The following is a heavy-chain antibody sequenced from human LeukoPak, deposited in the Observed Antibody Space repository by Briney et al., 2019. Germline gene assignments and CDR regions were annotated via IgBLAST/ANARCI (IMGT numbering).Heavy chain of an antibody. CDR2: IRSNTYGGTT. V-gene: IGHV3-49*04. Sequence: GGSLRLSCTASGFTFGDYAMSWVRQAPGKVLEWIGIIRSNTYGGTTEYAASVKGRFTISRDDSKSIAYLQMNSLKTEDTAVYYCIRGGLWDVTGYWGQGTLVTVSS. J-gene: IGHJ4*02. CDR3: IRGGLWDVTGY. CDR1: GFTFGDYA. D-gene: IGHD4/OR15-4a*01.